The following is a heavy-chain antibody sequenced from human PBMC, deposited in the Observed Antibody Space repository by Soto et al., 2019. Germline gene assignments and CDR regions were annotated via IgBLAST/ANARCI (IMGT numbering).Heavy chain of an antibody. J-gene: IGHJ6*03. Sequence: GGSLRLSCAASGFTFSSYSMNWVRQAPGKGLEWVSYISSSSSTIYYADSVKGRFTISRDNAKNSLYLQMNSLRAEDTAVYYCARDGGYCSSTSCYGRTEDYYYMDVWGKGTTVTVSS. CDR2: ISSSSSTI. D-gene: IGHD2-2*01. CDR3: ARDGGYCSSTSCYGRTEDYYYMDV. V-gene: IGHV3-48*01. CDR1: GFTFSSYS.